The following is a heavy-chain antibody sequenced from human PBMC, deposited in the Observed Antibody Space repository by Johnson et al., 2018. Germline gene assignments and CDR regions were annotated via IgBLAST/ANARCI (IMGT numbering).Heavy chain of an antibody. D-gene: IGHD2-15*01. J-gene: IGHJ3*02. CDR3: VRDQDYAFDI. CDR1: GFTFNTYS. V-gene: IGHV3-48*02. CDR2: ITPRSGAI. Sequence: VQLVESGGGLVQPGGSLRLSCAASGFTFNTYSMSWVRQAPGKGLEWVSYITPRSGAIFYAAPVKGRFTILRDNAKDYLYLQMNSLRDADTALYYCVRDQDYAFDIWGRGTLVTVSS.